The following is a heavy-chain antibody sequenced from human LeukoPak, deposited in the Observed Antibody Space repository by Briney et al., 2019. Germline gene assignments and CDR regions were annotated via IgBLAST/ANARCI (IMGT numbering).Heavy chain of an antibody. V-gene: IGHV4-28*06. D-gene: IGHD5-18*01. Sequence: SETLSLTCAVSGYSISSSNWWGWIRQPPGKGLEWIGYIYYSGSTNYNPSLKSRVTMSVDTSKNQFSLELSSVTALDTAVYYCARTGYRGSMDVWGKGTTVTISS. CDR1: GYSISSSNW. CDR2: IYYSGST. J-gene: IGHJ6*03. CDR3: ARTGYRGSMDV.